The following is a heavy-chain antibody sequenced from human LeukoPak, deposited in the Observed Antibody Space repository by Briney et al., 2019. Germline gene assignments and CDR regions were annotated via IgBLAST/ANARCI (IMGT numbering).Heavy chain of an antibody. CDR2: IYPDDSDT. D-gene: IGHD2-8*01. CDR3: ARHGHCTNGVCYSNYYSYMDV. V-gene: IGHV5-51*01. J-gene: IGHJ6*03. Sequence: GESLKISCKGSGYSFTSYWIGCVRQMPGKGLEWMGIIYPDDSDTRYSPSFEGQVIISVDKSISTAYLQWSSLKASDTATYYCARHGHCTNGVCYSNYYSYMDVWGKGTTVTVSS. CDR1: GYSFTSYW.